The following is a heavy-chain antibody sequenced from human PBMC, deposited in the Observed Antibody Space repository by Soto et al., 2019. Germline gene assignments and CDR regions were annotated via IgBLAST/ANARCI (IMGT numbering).Heavy chain of an antibody. CDR2: LIPIFGTA. V-gene: IGHV1-69*12. CDR1: GGTFSSYA. J-gene: IGHJ4*02. CDR3: ARARDKAMVFDY. Sequence: QVQLVQSGAEVKKPGSSVKVSCKASGGTFSSYAISWVRQAPGQGLEWMGGLIPIFGTANYAQKFQGRVXVXADXSTSTAYMELSSLRSEDTAVYYCARARDKAMVFDYWGQGTLVTVSS. D-gene: IGHD5-18*01.